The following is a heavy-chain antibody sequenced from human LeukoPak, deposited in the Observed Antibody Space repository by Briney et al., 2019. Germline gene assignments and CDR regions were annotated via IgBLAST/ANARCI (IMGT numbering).Heavy chain of an antibody. CDR1: GGTFSSYA. Sequence: RGASVKVSCKASGGTFSSYAISWVRQAPGQGLEWMGGIIPIFGTANYAQKFQGRVTITTDESTSTAYMELSSLRSGDTAVYYCARSIVGATTNYFDYWGREPWSPSPQ. J-gene: IGHJ4*02. CDR3: ARSIVGATTNYFDY. D-gene: IGHD1-26*01. V-gene: IGHV1-69*05. CDR2: IIPIFGTA.